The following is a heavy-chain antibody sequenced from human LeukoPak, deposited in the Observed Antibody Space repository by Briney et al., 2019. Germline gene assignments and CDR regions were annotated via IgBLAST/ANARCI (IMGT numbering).Heavy chain of an antibody. CDR1: GYTFTSYA. D-gene: IGHD3-22*01. Sequence: ASVKVSCKASGYTFTSYAMHWVRQAPGQRLEWMGWINAGNGNTKYSQKFQGRVTITGDTSASTAYMELSSLRSEDTAVYYCARDPDSSGYYLYYFDYWGQGTLVTVSS. CDR3: ARDPDSSGYYLYYFDY. V-gene: IGHV1-3*01. CDR2: INAGNGNT. J-gene: IGHJ4*02.